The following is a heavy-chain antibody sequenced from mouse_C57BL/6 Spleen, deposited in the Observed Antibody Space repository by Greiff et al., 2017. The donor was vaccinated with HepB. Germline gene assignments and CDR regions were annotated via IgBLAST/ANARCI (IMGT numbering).Heavy chain of an antibody. CDR1: GFSLTSYG. CDR2: IWGGGST. D-gene: IGHD2-5*01. V-gene: IGHV2-9*01. Sequence: VQVVESGPGLVAPSQSLSITCTVSGFSLTSYGLDWVRQPPGKGLEWLGVIWGGGSTNYNSALMSRLSISKDNSKSQVFLKMNSLQTDDTAMYYCAKHEYSKGGDYYAMDYWGQGTSVTVSS. CDR3: AKHEYSKGGDYYAMDY. J-gene: IGHJ4*01.